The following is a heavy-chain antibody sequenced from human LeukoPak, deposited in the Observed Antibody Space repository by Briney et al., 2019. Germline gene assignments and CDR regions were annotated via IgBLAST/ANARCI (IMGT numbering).Heavy chain of an antibody. D-gene: IGHD3-9*01. Sequence: GGSLRLSCTASAFTFGDFPMHWVRQAPGKGLDWVSLILKDGSNAFYADSVKGRFTISRDNSGNTLSLQMNSLRAEDTAIYYCARDFHYFFDYCGQGTLVTVSS. CDR3: ARDFHYFFDY. CDR1: AFTFGDFP. CDR2: ILKDGSNA. J-gene: IGHJ4*02. V-gene: IGHV3-30-3*01.